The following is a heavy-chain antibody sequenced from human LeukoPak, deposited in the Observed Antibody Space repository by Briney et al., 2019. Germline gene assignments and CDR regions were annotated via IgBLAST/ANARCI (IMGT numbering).Heavy chain of an antibody. J-gene: IGHJ6*02. D-gene: IGHD6-19*01. V-gene: IGHV3-23*01. CDR3: AKETAVVGWYHGMDV. Sequence: GGSLRLSCAASGLTFSNYAMSWVRQAPGKGLEWVSAISGSGGSTYYADSVKGRFTISRDNSKNTLYLQMNSLRAEDTAVYYCAKETAVVGWYHGMDVWGQGTTVTASS. CDR1: GLTFSNYA. CDR2: ISGSGGST.